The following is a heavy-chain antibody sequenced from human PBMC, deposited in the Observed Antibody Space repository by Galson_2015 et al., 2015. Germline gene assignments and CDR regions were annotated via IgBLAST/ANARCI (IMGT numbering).Heavy chain of an antibody. V-gene: IGHV4-39*07. CDR2: IYYSGST. CDR3: ARVPIYGSGVFDY. J-gene: IGHJ4*02. D-gene: IGHD3-10*01. Sequence: SEPLSLTCTVSGGSISISSYYWGWIRQPPGKGLEWIGSIYYSGSTYYNPSLKSRVTISVDTSKNQFSLKLSSVTAADTAVYYCARVPIYGSGVFDYWGQGTLVTVSS. CDR1: GGSISISSYY.